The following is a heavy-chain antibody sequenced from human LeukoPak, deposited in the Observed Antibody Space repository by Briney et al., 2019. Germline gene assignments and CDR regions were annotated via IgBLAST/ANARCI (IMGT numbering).Heavy chain of an antibody. CDR1: GFSFSTSD. Sequence: GGSLRLSCAASGFSFSTSDMNWVRQAPGKGLEWVSSISSDNSYIYYADSVRGRFTISRDNAKNSLHLQMSSLRVDDTAVYFCARGPAAIDNWGQGALVTVSS. CDR3: ARGPAAIDN. J-gene: IGHJ4*02. CDR2: ISSDNSYI. D-gene: IGHD2-2*01. V-gene: IGHV3-21*06.